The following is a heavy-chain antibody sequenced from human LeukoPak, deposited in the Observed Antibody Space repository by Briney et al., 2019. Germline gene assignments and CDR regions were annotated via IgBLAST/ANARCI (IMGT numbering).Heavy chain of an antibody. D-gene: IGHD2-2*01. V-gene: IGHV3-30*04. CDR3: ARENIVVVPAAMGVDYYYMDV. CDR1: GFTFSSYA. Sequence: PGRSLSLSCAASGFTFSSYAMHWVRQAPGKGLEWVAVISYDGSNKYYADSVKGRFTISRDNSKNTLYLQMNSLRAEDTAVYYCARENIVVVPAAMGVDYYYMDVWGERTTVTVSS. CDR2: ISYDGSNK. J-gene: IGHJ6*03.